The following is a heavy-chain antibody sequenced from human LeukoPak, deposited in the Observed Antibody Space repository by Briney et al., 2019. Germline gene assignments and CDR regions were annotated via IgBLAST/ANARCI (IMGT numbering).Heavy chain of an antibody. CDR3: VKQSTASCYAALDH. J-gene: IGHJ4*02. CDR1: GFTVSSDY. V-gene: IGHV3-53*01. D-gene: IGHD2-2*01. CDR2: IYSGGST. Sequence: GGSLRLSCAASGFTVSSDYMTWVRQAPGKGLEWVSVIYSGGSTYYADSVKGRFTISRDNSKNTLYLQMNSLRAADTAVYYCVKQSTASCYAALDHWGQGTLVTVSS.